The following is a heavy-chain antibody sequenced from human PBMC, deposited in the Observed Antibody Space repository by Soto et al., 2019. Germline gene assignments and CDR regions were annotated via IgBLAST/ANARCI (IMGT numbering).Heavy chain of an antibody. J-gene: IGHJ5*02. D-gene: IGHD1-7*01. Sequence: EVQLEESGGGLVKPGGSLSLSCVASGFKFSAYSMNWVRQAPGKGLEWVSAISSSSSDIYYADSVKGRFTVSRDNAKNSLFLQMNSLRVEDTAVYYCACITGTINWFDPWGQGTLVTVSS. V-gene: IGHV3-21*01. CDR1: GFKFSAYS. CDR2: ISSSSSDI. CDR3: ACITGTINWFDP.